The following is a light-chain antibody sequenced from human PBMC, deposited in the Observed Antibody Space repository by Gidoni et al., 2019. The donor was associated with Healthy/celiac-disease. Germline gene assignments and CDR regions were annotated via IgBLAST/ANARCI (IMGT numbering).Light chain of an antibody. CDR1: QSISSW. V-gene: IGKV1-5*01. Sequence: DIQMTQSPSTLSASVGDRVTITCRASQSISSWLAWYQQKPWKAPKLLIYDASSLESGVPSRFSGSGSGTEFTLTISSLQPDDFATYYCQPYNSYPWTFGQGTKVEIK. CDR3: QPYNSYPWT. J-gene: IGKJ1*01. CDR2: DAS.